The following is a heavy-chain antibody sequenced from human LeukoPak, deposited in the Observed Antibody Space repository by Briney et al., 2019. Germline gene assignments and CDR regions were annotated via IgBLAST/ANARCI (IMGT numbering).Heavy chain of an antibody. CDR3: ARQLHYDIYTFDY. V-gene: IGHV1-69*13. Sequence: GASVKVSCKASGGTFSSYAISWVRQAPEQGLKWMGGIIPIFGTANYAQKFQGRVTITADEFTSTAYMELSSLRSEDTAVYYCARQLHYDIYTFDYWGQGTLVTVSS. CDR1: GGTFSSYA. CDR2: IIPIFGTA. J-gene: IGHJ4*02. D-gene: IGHD3-9*01.